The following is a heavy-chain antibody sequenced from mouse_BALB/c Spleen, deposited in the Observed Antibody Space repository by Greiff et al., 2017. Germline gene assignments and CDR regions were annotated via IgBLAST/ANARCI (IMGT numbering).Heavy chain of an antibody. J-gene: IGHJ2*01. CDR1: GYAFSSYW. CDR2: IYPGDGDT. CDR3: ARVDY. V-gene: IGHV1-80*01. Sequence: QVHVKQSGAELVRPGSSVKISCKASGYAFSSYWMNWVKQRPGQGLEWIGQIYPGDGDTNYNGKFKGKATLTADKSSSTAYMQLSSLTSEDSAVYFCARVDYWGQGTTLTVSS.